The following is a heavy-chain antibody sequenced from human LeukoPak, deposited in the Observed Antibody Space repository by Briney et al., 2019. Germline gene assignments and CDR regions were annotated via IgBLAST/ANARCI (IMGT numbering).Heavy chain of an antibody. CDR3: ARDPPEVLIDKYG. D-gene: IGHD2-8*01. CDR1: GFIVTNNY. J-gene: IGHJ4*02. Sequence: GGSLRLSCTASGFIVTNNYINWVRQAPGKGLEWVSLVYSGGSTYYADSVKGRFTISRDNSKNMVYLQMNSLRAEDTAMYYCARDPPEVLIDKYGWGKETLVTVS. V-gene: IGHV3-66*01. CDR2: VYSGGST.